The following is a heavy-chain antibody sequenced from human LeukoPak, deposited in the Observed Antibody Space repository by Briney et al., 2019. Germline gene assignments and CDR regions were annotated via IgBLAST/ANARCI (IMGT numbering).Heavy chain of an antibody. CDR1: GGTFSSYA. CDR2: MIPIFGTA. J-gene: IGHJ4*02. D-gene: IGHD3-22*01. CDR3: AGNADYYDSSGYNY. Sequence: GSSVKVSCKASGGTFSSYAISWVRQAPGQALEWMGGMIPIFGTANYAQKFQGRVTVTADESTSTAYMELSRLRSDDTAVSYCAGNADYYDSSGYNYWGQGTLVTVSS. V-gene: IGHV1-69*01.